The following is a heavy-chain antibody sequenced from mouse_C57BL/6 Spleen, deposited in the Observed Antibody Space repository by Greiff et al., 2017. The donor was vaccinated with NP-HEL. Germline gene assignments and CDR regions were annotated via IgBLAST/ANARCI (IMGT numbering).Heavy chain of an antibody. CDR2: IDPSDSET. Sequence: QVQLQQPGAELVRPGSSVKLSCKASGYTFTSYWMHWVKQRPIQGLEWIGNIDPSDSETHYNQKFKDKATLTVDKSSSTAYMQLSSLTSEDSAGYYCGREKNSNYAWFAYWGQGTLVTVSA. V-gene: IGHV1-52*01. J-gene: IGHJ3*01. CDR3: GREKNSNYAWFAY. CDR1: GYTFTSYW. D-gene: IGHD2-5*01.